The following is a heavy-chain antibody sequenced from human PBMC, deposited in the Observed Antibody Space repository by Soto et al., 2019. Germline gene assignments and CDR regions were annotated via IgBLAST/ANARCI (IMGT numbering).Heavy chain of an antibody. J-gene: IGHJ4*02. Sequence: QVQLVESGGGVVQPGRSLRLSCAASGFTFSHYAMHWVRQAPGKGLEWVALMSYDGSNEYYADSVKGRFTISRDNSKNTLYLQMNSPRAEDTAVDYCAKDGSHNFDYWGQGTLVTVSS. D-gene: IGHD1-26*01. V-gene: IGHV3-30*18. CDR2: MSYDGSNE. CDR3: AKDGSHNFDY. CDR1: GFTFSHYA.